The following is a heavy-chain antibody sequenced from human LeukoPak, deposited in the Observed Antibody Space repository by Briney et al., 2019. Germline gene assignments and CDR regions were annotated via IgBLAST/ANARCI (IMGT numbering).Heavy chain of an antibody. CDR1: GGSIRNGGYY. J-gene: IGHJ4*02. V-gene: IGHV4-31*03. D-gene: IGHD6-13*01. CDR2: ISYSGSTYYNPT. Sequence: NPSETLSLTCSVSGGSIRNGGYYWSWIRQHPGKGLEWIGSISYSGSTYYNPTYYNPSLESRVTISVDSSKNQFSLKLTSVTAADTAVYYCARRQPAIAAADWGQGTLVTVSS. CDR3: ARRQPAIAAAD.